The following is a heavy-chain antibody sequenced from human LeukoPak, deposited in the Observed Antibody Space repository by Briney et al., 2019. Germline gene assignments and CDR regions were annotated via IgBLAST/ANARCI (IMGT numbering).Heavy chain of an antibody. CDR3: ARGGFTMVRGVITYYCYYGMDV. V-gene: IGHV4-34*01. J-gene: IGHJ6*02. Sequence: SETLSLTCAVYGGSFSGYYWSWIRQPPGKGLEWIGEINHSGSTNYNPSLKSRVTISVDTSKNQFSLKLSSVTAADTAVYYCARGGFTMVRGVITYYCYYGMDVWGQGTTVTVSS. CDR1: GGSFSGYY. D-gene: IGHD3-10*01. CDR2: INHSGST.